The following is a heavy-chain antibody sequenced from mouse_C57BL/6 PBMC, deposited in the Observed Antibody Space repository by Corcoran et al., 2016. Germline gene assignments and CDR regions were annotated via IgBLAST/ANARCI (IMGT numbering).Heavy chain of an antibody. V-gene: IGHV1-76*01. CDR3: ARRGDGYYFDY. D-gene: IGHD2-3*01. J-gene: IGHJ2*01. CDR2: IYPGSGNT. CDR1: GYTFTEYY. Sequence: QVQLKQSGAELVRPGASVKLSGKASGYTFTEYYINWVKQRPGQGLEWIARIYPGSGNTYYNEKFKGKATLTAEKSSSTAYMQLSSLTSEDSAVYFCARRGDGYYFDYWGQGTTLTVSS.